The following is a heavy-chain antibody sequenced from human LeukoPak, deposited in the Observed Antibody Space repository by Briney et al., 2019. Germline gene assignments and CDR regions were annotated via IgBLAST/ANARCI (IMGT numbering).Heavy chain of an antibody. CDR2: IIPILGIA. CDR3: ARDTTPPAWGFYYYYGMDV. Sequence: ASVKVSCKASGGTFSSYAISWVRQVAGQGLEWMGRIIPILGIANYAQKFQGRVTITADKSTSTAYMELSSLRSEDTAVYYCARDTTPPAWGFYYYYGMDVWGQGTTVTVSS. CDR1: GGTFSSYA. D-gene: IGHD3-16*01. J-gene: IGHJ6*02. V-gene: IGHV1-69*04.